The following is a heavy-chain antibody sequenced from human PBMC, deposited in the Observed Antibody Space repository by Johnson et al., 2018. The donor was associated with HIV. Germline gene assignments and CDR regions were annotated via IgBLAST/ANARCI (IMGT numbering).Heavy chain of an antibody. Sequence: VQLVESGGGVVRPGGSLRLSCAASGFIFDDYDMSWVRQAPGKGLEWVSSINWNGGITGYADPVRGRLTISRDNAKNSLYLQINSLRAEDTALYYCARETVDSDRSGWRGRAFEIWGQGTMVTVSS. V-gene: IGHV3-20*04. CDR1: GFIFDDYD. D-gene: IGHD3-22*01. CDR3: ARETVDSDRSGWRGRAFEI. CDR2: INWNGGIT. J-gene: IGHJ3*02.